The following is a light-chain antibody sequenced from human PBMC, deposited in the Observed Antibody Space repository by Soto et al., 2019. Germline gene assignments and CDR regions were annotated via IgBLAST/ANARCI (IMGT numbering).Light chain of an antibody. Sequence: QSALTRPASVSGSPGQSITISCTGTSSDVGGYNYVSWYQQRPGKAPKLMIYDVSNRPSGVSNRFSGSKSGNTASLTISGLQAEDEADYYCSSYTSSSTYVFGTGTKLTVL. CDR3: SSYTSSSTYV. J-gene: IGLJ1*01. CDR2: DVS. V-gene: IGLV2-14*01. CDR1: SSDVGGYNY.